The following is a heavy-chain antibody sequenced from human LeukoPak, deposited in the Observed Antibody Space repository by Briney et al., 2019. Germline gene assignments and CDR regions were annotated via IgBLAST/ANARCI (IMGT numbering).Heavy chain of an antibody. J-gene: IGHJ4*02. CDR1: GYSISSGYY. CDR2: IYHSGST. Sequence: SETLSLTCTVSGYSISSGYYWGWIRQPPGKGLEWIGSIYHSGSTYYNPSLKSRVTISVDTSKNQFSLKLSSVTAADTAVYYCAETRDTAMGDFDYWGQGTLVTVS. CDR3: AETRDTAMGDFDY. V-gene: IGHV4-38-2*02. D-gene: IGHD5-18*01.